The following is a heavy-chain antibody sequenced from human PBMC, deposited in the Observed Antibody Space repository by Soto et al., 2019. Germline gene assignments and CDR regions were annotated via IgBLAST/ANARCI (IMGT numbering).Heavy chain of an antibody. CDR3: ARAHCSGGSCYSVQHWFDP. CDR2: VYHSGST. D-gene: IGHD2-15*01. CDR1: GGSISSSNW. Sequence: QVQLQESGPGLVKPSGTLSLTCAVSGGSISSSNWWSWVRQPPGKGLEWIGEVYHSGSTNHNPSLKSRVTISVDKSKNHFSLKLSSVTAADTAVYYCARAHCSGGSCYSVQHWFDPWGQGTLVTVSS. J-gene: IGHJ5*02. V-gene: IGHV4-4*02.